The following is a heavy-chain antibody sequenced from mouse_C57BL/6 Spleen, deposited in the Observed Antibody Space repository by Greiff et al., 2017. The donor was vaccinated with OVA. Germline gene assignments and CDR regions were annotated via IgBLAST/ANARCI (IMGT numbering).Heavy chain of an antibody. CDR1: GYTFTSYW. Sequence: QVQLQQPGAELVMPGASVKLSCKASGYTFTSYWMHWVKQRPGQGLEWIGEIDPSDSYTNYNQKFKGKSTLTVDKSSSTAYMQLSSLTSEDAAVDYCARPTARGPFAYWGQGTLVTVSA. V-gene: IGHV1-69*01. J-gene: IGHJ3*01. D-gene: IGHD2-10*01. CDR3: ARPTARGPFAY. CDR2: IDPSDSYT.